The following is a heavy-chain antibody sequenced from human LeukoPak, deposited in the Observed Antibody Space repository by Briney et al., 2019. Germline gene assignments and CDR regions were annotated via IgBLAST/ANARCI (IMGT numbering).Heavy chain of an antibody. CDR3: ARDPSGYYPHYYYYYGMDV. V-gene: IGHV1-18*01. CDR1: GYTFTSYG. Sequence: ASVRVSCKASGYTFTSYGISWVRQAPGLGLEWMGWISAYNGNTNYAQKLQGRVTMTTDTSTSTAYMELRSLRSDDTAVYYCARDPSGYYPHYYYYYGMDVWGQGTTVTVSS. J-gene: IGHJ6*02. D-gene: IGHD3-3*01. CDR2: ISAYNGNT.